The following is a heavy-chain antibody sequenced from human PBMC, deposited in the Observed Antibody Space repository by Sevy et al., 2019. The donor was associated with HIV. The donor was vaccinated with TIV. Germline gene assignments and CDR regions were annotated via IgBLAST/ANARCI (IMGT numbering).Heavy chain of an antibody. Sequence: GGSLRLSCAASGFTFSSYAMHWVRQAPGKGLEWVAVISYDGSNKYYADSVKGRFTISRDNSKNTLYLQMNSLRAEDTAVYYCAGENCSGGSCYAYTYNWFDPWGQRTLVTVSS. CDR3: AGENCSGGSCYAYTYNWFDP. D-gene: IGHD2-15*01. V-gene: IGHV3-30-3*01. CDR2: ISYDGSNK. CDR1: GFTFSSYA. J-gene: IGHJ5*02.